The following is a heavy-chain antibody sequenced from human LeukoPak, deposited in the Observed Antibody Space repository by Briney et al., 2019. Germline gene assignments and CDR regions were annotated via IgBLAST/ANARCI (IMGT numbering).Heavy chain of an antibody. J-gene: IGHJ4*02. V-gene: IGHV1-46*01. D-gene: IGHD4-23*01. CDR1: GYTFISYY. Sequence: GASVKVSCKAFGYTFISYYMNWVRQAPGQGLEWMGIISPSGGSTSYAQKFQGRVTMTRDTSTSTVYMELSSLRSEDTAVYYCARGRLSTVVSPLWDWGQGTLVTVSS. CDR2: ISPSGGST. CDR3: ARGRLSTVVSPLWD.